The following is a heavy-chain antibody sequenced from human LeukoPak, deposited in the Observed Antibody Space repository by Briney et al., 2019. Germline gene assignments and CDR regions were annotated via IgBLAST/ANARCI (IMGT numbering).Heavy chain of an antibody. CDR3: ALAGIAAAGNPPYFDY. V-gene: IGHV2-5*02. D-gene: IGHD6-13*01. J-gene: IGHJ4*02. CDR2: IYWDDDK. Sequence: KESGPTLVKPTQTLTLTCTFSGFSLSTSGGGVGWIRQPPGKALEWLALIYWDDDKRYSPSLKSRLTITKDTYKNQVVLTMTNMDPVATATYYCALAGIAAAGNPPYFDYWGQGTLVTVSS. CDR1: GFSLSTSGGG.